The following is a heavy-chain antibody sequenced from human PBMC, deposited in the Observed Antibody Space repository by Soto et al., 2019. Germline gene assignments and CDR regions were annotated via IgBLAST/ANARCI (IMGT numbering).Heavy chain of an antibody. D-gene: IGHD3-3*01. CDR3: AREVRLRFLEWPYNWFDP. Sequence: KPSETLSLTCAVSGYSISSGYYWGWIRQPPGKGLEWIGSIYHSGSTYYNPSLKSRVTISVDTSKNQFSLKLSSVTAADTAVYYCAREVRLRFLEWPYNWFDPWGQGTLVTVSS. J-gene: IGHJ5*02. CDR2: IYHSGST. CDR1: GYSISSGYY. V-gene: IGHV4-38-2*02.